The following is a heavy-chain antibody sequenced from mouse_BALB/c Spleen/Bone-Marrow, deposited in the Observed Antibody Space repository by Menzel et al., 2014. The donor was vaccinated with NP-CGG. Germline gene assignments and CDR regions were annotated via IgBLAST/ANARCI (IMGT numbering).Heavy chain of an antibody. Sequence: EVKLMESGPELVKPGASVKISCKASGYSFTGYFMNWVKQSHGKSLEWIGRINPYNGDTFNNQKFKGKATLTVDKSSSTAHMELLSLTSEDSAVYYCGVPYYYGSSGFDYWGQGTTLTVSS. CDR2: INPYNGDT. J-gene: IGHJ2*01. D-gene: IGHD1-1*01. CDR3: GVPYYYGSSGFDY. CDR1: GYSFTGYF. V-gene: IGHV1-37*01.